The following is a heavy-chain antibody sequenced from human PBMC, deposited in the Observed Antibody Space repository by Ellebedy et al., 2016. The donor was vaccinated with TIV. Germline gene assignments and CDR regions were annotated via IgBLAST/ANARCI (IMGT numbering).Heavy chain of an antibody. CDR3: ARARFYYGMDV. V-gene: IGHV1-2*04. Sequence: ASVKVSXXASGYTFTGYYMHWVRQAPGQGLEWMGWINPNSGGTNYAQKFQGWVTMTRDTSISTAYMELSRLRSDDTAVYYCARARFYYGMDVWGQGTTVTVSS. CDR2: INPNSGGT. CDR1: GYTFTGYY. J-gene: IGHJ6*02.